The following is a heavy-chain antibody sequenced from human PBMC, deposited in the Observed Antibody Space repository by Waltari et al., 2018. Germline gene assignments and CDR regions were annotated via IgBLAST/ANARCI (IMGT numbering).Heavy chain of an antibody. J-gene: IGHJ4*02. Sequence: QVQLVESGGGVVQPGRSLRLSCAASGFTFSSYAMHWVRQAPGKGLEWVAVISYDGRNKYYADSGKGRFTISRDNSKNTLYLQMNSLRAEDTAVYYCAMAGPSKLWWCGYWGQGTLVTVSS. V-gene: IGHV3-30*04. CDR1: GFTFSSYA. D-gene: IGHD2-21*01. CDR3: AMAGPSKLWWCGY. CDR2: ISYDGRNK.